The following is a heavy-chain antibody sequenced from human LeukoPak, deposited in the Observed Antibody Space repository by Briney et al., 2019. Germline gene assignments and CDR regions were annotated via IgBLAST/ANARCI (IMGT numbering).Heavy chain of an antibody. J-gene: IGHJ5*02. CDR2: VYSGGST. Sequence: GGSLRLSCAASGFTVSSNYMSWVRQAPGKGLEWVSVVYSGGSTYYADSVKGRFTISRHNSKNTLYLQMNSLRAEDTVVYYCAGRGLYCSSTSCLRREWFDPWGQGTLVTVSS. V-gene: IGHV3-53*04. D-gene: IGHD2-2*01. CDR3: AGRGLYCSSTSCLRREWFDP. CDR1: GFTVSSNY.